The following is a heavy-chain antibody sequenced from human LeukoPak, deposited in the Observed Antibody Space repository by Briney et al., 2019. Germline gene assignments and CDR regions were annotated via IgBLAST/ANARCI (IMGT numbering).Heavy chain of an antibody. D-gene: IGHD1-26*01. CDR3: TRDRGTYNWLDP. V-gene: IGHV3-73*01. CDR2: IDRPAKSYAT. Sequence: GGSLRLSCAASGXTLSDSAIHWVRQASGKGLEWVGLIDRPAKSYATAYGASVGGRFTISRDDSKNTAYLQMDSLKTEDTALYYCTRDRGTYNWLDPWGQGTLVTVSS. CDR1: GXTLSDSA. J-gene: IGHJ5*02.